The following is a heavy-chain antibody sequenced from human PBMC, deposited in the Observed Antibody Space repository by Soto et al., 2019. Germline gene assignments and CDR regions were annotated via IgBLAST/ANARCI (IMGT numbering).Heavy chain of an antibody. CDR3: ARASGSGSYYIHSTPFGYHYYVMAV. Sequence: AESLKISCKGSGYSFTSYWIGWVRQMPGKGLEWMGIIYPGDSDTRYSPSFQGQVTIPADKSISTAYLQWSSLKASDTAMYYCARASGSGSYYIHSTPFGYHYYVMAVWGQGTTVIGS. CDR1: GYSFTSYW. CDR2: IYPGDSDT. V-gene: IGHV5-51*01. D-gene: IGHD3-10*01. J-gene: IGHJ6*02.